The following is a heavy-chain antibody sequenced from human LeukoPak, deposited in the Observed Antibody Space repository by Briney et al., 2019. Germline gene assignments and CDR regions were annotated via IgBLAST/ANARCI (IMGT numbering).Heavy chain of an antibody. D-gene: IGHD6-6*01. J-gene: IGHJ5*02. CDR1: GGSFSGYY. CDR3: ARARRRSSSSYNWFDP. CDR2: VNHSGST. V-gene: IGHV4-34*01. Sequence: SETLSLTCAVYGGSFSGYYWSWIRQPPGKGLEWIGEVNHSGSTNYNPSLKSRVTISVDTSKNQFSLKLSSVAAADTAVYYCARARRRSSSSYNWFDPWGQGTLVTVSS.